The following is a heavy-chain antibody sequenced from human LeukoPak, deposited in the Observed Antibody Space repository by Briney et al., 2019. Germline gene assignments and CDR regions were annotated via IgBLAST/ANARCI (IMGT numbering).Heavy chain of an antibody. J-gene: IGHJ4*02. D-gene: IGHD1/OR15-1a*01. CDR2: ITGSGDST. Sequence: PGGSLRLSCAASGFTFSSYAMSWVRRAPRKGLEWVSTITGSGDSTDYADSVKGRFTISRDNAKNTLYLQMNSLRVEDTAVYYCARRTSYYFPYWGQGALVTVSS. V-gene: IGHV3-23*01. CDR3: ARRTSYYFPY. CDR1: GFTFSSYA.